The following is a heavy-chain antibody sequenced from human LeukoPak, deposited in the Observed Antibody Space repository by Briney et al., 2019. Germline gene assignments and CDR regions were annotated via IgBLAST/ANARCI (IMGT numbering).Heavy chain of an antibody. J-gene: IGHJ6*03. Sequence: ASVKVSCKASGYTFTGDYMHRVRQAPGQGLEWMGRINPNSGGTNYAQKFQGRVTMTRDTSISTAYMELSRLRSDDTAVYYCARDNQLGYCSSTSCPYYYYMDVWGKGTTVTVSS. CDR3: ARDNQLGYCSSTSCPYYYYMDV. CDR2: INPNSGGT. D-gene: IGHD2-2*01. V-gene: IGHV1-2*06. CDR1: GYTFTGDY.